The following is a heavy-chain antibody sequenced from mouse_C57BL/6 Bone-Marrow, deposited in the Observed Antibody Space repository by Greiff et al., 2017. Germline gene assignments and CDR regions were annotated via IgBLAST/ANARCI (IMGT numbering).Heavy chain of an antibody. Sequence: QVQLQQPGAELVKPGASVKLSCKASGYTFTRYWMHWVKQRPGQGLEWIGMIHPNSGSTNYNEKFKSKATLTVDKSSSTAYMQLSSMTSEDSAVYYCERGDRSVVGWWGQGTLVTVSA. J-gene: IGHJ3*02. CDR1: GYTFTRYW. V-gene: IGHV1-64*01. D-gene: IGHD3-2*02. CDR2: IHPNSGST. CDR3: ERGDRSVVGW.